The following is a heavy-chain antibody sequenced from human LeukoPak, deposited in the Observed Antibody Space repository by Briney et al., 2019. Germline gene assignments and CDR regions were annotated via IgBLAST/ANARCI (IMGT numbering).Heavy chain of an antibody. Sequence: SVKVSCTASGGTFSSYAISWVRQAPGQGLEWMGRIIPILGIANYAQKFQGRVTITADKSTSTAYMELSSLRSEDTAVYCCAGEIARHYGMDVWGQGTTVTVSS. J-gene: IGHJ6*02. CDR2: IIPILGIA. D-gene: IGHD6-6*01. V-gene: IGHV1-69*04. CDR3: AGEIARHYGMDV. CDR1: GGTFSSYA.